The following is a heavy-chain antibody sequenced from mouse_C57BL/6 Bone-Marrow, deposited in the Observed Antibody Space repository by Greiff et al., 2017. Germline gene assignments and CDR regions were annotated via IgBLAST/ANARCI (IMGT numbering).Heavy chain of an antibody. D-gene: IGHD1-1*01. J-gene: IGHJ1*03. Sequence: EVNVVESGGDLVKPGGSLKLSCAASGFTFSSYGMSWVRQTPDKRLEWVATISSGGSYTYYPDSVKGRFTISRDNAKNTLYLQMSSLKSEDTAMYYCARLTTVLYWYFDVWGTGTTVTVSS. CDR1: GFTFSSYG. CDR3: ARLTTVLYWYFDV. CDR2: ISSGGSYT. V-gene: IGHV5-6*01.